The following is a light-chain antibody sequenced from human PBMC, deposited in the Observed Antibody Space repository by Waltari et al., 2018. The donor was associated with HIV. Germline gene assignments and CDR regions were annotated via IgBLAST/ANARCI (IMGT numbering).Light chain of an antibody. CDR2: EGS. V-gene: IGLV2-14*02. CDR1: SGDVGSYNL. J-gene: IGLJ3*02. CDR3: SSYTSSSTWV. Sequence: QSALTQPASVSGSPGQSITLSCTGTSGDVGSYNLVSWYQQHPGKAPKLMIYEGSKRPSGVSNRFSGSKSGNTASLTISGLQVEDEGDYYCSSYTSSSTWVFGGGTKLTVL.